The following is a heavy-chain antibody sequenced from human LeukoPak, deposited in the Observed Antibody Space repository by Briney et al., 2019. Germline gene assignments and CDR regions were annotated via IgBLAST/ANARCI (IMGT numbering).Heavy chain of an antibody. CDR3: ARDLSGIAAAGDY. CDR2: IYHSGST. CDR1: GYSISSGYY. V-gene: IGHV4-38-2*02. D-gene: IGHD6-13*01. Sequence: PSETLSLTCTVSGYSISSGYYWGWIRQPPGKGLVWIGSIYHSGSTYYNPSLKSRVTISVDTSKNQFSLKLSSVTAADTAVYYCARDLSGIAAAGDYWGQGTLVTVSS. J-gene: IGHJ4*02.